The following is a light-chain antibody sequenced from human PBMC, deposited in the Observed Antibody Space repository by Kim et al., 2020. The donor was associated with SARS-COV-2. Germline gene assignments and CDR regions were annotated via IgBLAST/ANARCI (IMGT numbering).Light chain of an antibody. J-gene: IGKJ4*01. Sequence: IVLTQSPGTLSLSPGERATLSCRASQSVSSSYLAWYQQKPGQAPRLLIYGASTRATGIPDRFSGSGSGTDFTFTISRLEPEDFAVYYCQQYGRSPLTFGGGTKVDIK. CDR3: QQYGRSPLT. V-gene: IGKV3-20*01. CDR1: QSVSSSY. CDR2: GAS.